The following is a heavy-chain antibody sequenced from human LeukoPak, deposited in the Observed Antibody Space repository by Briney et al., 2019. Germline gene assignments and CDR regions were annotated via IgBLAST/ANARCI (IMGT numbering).Heavy chain of an antibody. CDR1: GFTFSNYG. CDR2: IRYDGSNK. D-gene: IGHD2-2*03. V-gene: IGHV3-30*02. J-gene: IGHJ4*02. CDR3: AKRMDIVVVPAADFDY. Sequence: PGGSLRLSCAASGFTFSNYGMHWVRQAPGKGLEWVAFIRYDGSNKYYADSVKGRFTISRDNSKNTLYLQMNSLRAEDTAVYYCAKRMDIVVVPAADFDYWGQGTLVTVSS.